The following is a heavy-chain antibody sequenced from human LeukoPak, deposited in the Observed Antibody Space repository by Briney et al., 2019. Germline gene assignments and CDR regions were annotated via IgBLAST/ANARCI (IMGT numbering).Heavy chain of an antibody. CDR2: ISGSSGST. V-gene: IGHV3-23*01. Sequence: PGGSLRLSCAASGFTFSSYAMSWVRQAPGKGLEWVSAISGSSGSTYYADSVKGRFTISRDNSKNTLYLQMNSLRAEDTAVYYCAKHYDILTGYYIDYWGQGTLVTVSS. CDR1: GFTFSSYA. CDR3: AKHYDILTGYYIDY. J-gene: IGHJ4*02. D-gene: IGHD3-9*01.